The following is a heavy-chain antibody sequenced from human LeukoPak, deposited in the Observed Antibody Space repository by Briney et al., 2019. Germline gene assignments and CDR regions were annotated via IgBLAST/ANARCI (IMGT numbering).Heavy chain of an antibody. CDR2: IGYSGST. V-gene: IGHV4-31*03. CDR3: ARGPSYCDF. Sequence: ASQTLSLTCTVSGGSISRDDFRWSWVRQHPGKGLEWIGYIGYSGSTYYNPSLKSRVSVSFDTSKSQFSLKLTSVTAADTAVYFCARGPSYCDFWGQGTLVTVSS. CDR1: GGSISRDDFR. J-gene: IGHJ4*02.